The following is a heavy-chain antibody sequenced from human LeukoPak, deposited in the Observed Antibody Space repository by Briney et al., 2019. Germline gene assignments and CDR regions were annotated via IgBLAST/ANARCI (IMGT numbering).Heavy chain of an antibody. Sequence: GGSLRLSCAASGFTFSSYAMSWVRQAPGKGLEWVSAISGSGGSTYYAGSVKGRFTISRDNAKNSLYLQMNSLRVEDTAVYYCARDWFDGDYDRFDYWGQGTLVTVSS. J-gene: IGHJ4*02. V-gene: IGHV3-23*01. D-gene: IGHD4-17*01. CDR2: ISGSGGST. CDR1: GFTFSSYA. CDR3: ARDWFDGDYDRFDY.